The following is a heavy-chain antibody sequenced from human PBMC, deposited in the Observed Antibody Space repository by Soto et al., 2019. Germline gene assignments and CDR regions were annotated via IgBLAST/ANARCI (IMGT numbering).Heavy chain of an antibody. Sequence: GGSMRLSCAASGFTFSSYGMHWVRQAPGKGLEWVAVISYDGSNKYYADSVKARFTISRDNSKNTLYLQMNSLRAEDTAVYYCAKSRALLADAFDIWGQGTMVTVSS. J-gene: IGHJ3*02. D-gene: IGHD3-10*01. CDR1: GFTFSSYG. CDR2: ISYDGSNK. CDR3: AKSRALLADAFDI. V-gene: IGHV3-30*18.